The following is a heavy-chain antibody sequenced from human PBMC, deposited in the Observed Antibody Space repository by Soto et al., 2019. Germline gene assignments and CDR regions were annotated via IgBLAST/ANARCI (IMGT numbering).Heavy chain of an antibody. D-gene: IGHD2-15*01. CDR1: GGC. CDR2: IYHSGST. CDR3: ARDRVVTPYYYYGMDV. J-gene: IGHJ6*02. V-gene: IGHV4-38-2*02. Sequence: GGCWGWIRKHPGKGLEWIGSIYHSGSTYYNPSLKSRVTISVDTSKNQFSLKLSSVTAADTAVYYCARDRVVTPYYYYGMDVRGQGTTVT.